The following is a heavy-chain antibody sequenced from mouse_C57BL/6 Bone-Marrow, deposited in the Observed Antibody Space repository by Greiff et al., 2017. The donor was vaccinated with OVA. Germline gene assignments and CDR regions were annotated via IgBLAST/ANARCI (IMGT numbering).Heavy chain of an antibody. CDR1: GFTFSDYG. V-gene: IGHV5-17*01. CDR3: ARRDGYEDYFDY. D-gene: IGHD2-2*01. CDR2: ISSGSSTI. J-gene: IGHJ2*01. Sequence: EVQLVESGGGLVKPGGSLKLSCAASGFTFSDYGMHWVRQAPEKGLEWVAYISSGSSTIYYADTVKGRFTISRDKDKNTLFLQMTSLRSEDTAMYYCARRDGYEDYFDYWGQGTTLTVSS.